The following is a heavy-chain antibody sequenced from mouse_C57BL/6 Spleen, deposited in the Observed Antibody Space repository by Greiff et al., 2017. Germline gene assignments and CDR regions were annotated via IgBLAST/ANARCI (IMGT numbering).Heavy chain of an antibody. D-gene: IGHD2-4*01. CDR3: ARGRDYDYDEGYFDY. CDR1: GYSITSGYY. Sequence: ESGPGLVKPSQSLSLTCSVTGYSITSGYYWNWIRQFPGNKLEWMGYISYDGSNNYNPSLKNRISITRDTTKNQFFLKLNSVTTEDTATYYCARGRDYDYDEGYFDYWGQGTTLTVSS. V-gene: IGHV3-6*01. CDR2: ISYDGSN. J-gene: IGHJ2*01.